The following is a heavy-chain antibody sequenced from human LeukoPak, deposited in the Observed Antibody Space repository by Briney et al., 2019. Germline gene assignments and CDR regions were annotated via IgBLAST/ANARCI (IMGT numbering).Heavy chain of an antibody. CDR3: ARDRVQHWFDP. Sequence: PSETLSLTCTVSGGSISSYYWSWIRQPPGKGLEWIGYIYYSGSTNYNPSLKSRVTISVDTSKNQFSLKLSSVTAADTAVYYCARDRVQHWFDPWGQGTLVTVSS. CDR1: GGSISSYY. J-gene: IGHJ5*02. CDR2: IYYSGST. V-gene: IGHV4-59*01. D-gene: IGHD6-6*01.